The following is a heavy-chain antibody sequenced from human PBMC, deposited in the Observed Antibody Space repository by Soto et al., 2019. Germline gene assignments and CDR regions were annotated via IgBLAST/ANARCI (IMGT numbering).Heavy chain of an antibody. CDR3: ARRTGTGTNWFDP. Sequence: SETLSLTCTVSGGSISSSSYYWGWIRQPPGKGLEWIGSIYYSGSTYYNPSLKSPVTISVDTSKNQFSLKLSSVTAADTAVYYCARRTGTGTNWFDPWGQGTLVTVSS. J-gene: IGHJ5*02. D-gene: IGHD1-7*01. CDR1: GGSISSSSYY. CDR2: IYYSGST. V-gene: IGHV4-39*01.